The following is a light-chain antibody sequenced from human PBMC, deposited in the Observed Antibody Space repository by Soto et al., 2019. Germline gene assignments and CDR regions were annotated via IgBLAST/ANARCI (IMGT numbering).Light chain of an antibody. CDR2: EVS. Sequence: QSVLTQPASVSGSPGQSITIYCTGTSSDVGGYNYVSWYLQHPGKAPKLIIYEVSNRPSGVSNRFSGSKSGNTASLTISGLQAEDEADYYCSSYTSSNTYVFGTGTKLTVL. V-gene: IGLV2-14*01. CDR3: SSYTSSNTYV. CDR1: SSDVGGYNY. J-gene: IGLJ1*01.